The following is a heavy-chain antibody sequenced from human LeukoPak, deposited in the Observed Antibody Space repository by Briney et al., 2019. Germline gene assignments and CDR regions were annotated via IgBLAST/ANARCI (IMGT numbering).Heavy chain of an antibody. Sequence: AGSLTLSCAASGFTFSSYWMSWVRQAPGEGLEWVANIKQDGTEKDYMDSVKGRFSISRDNAKNSLYLQMNALRAEDTAVYYCARDVRPDYWGEGTLVPVST. D-gene: IGHD6-6*01. CDR2: IKQDGTEK. J-gene: IGHJ4*02. V-gene: IGHV3-7*04. CDR1: GFTFSSYW. CDR3: ARDVRPDY.